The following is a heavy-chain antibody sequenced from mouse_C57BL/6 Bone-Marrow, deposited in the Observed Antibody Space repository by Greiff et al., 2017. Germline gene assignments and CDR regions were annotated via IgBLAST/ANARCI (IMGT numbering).Heavy chain of an antibody. D-gene: IGHD1-1*01. Sequence: QVQLQQSGAELVKPGASVKMSCKASGYTFTSYWITWVKQRPGQGLEWIGDIYPGSGSTNYNEKFKSKATLTVDTSSSTAYMQLSSLTSEDSAVYYCARRGYAVVAWDYAMDYWGQGTSVTVSS. CDR3: ARRGYAVVAWDYAMDY. CDR1: GYTFTSYW. CDR2: IYPGSGST. J-gene: IGHJ4*01. V-gene: IGHV1-55*01.